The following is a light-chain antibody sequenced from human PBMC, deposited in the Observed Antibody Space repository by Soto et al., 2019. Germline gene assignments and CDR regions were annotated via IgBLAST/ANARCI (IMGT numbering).Light chain of an antibody. CDR2: AAS. CDR3: QQLNSYPRT. Sequence: DIQMTQSPSSLSASVGDRVTITCRASQSISSYLNWYQQKPGKAPKLLIYAASSLQSGVPSRFSGSGSGTDFTLTISSLQPEDFATYHCQQLNSYPRTFGQGTKVDIK. J-gene: IGKJ1*01. V-gene: IGKV1-39*01. CDR1: QSISSY.